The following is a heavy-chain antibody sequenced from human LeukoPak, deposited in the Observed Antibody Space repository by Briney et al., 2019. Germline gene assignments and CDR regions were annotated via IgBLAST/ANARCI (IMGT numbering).Heavy chain of an antibody. CDR2: IYYSGST. Sequence: TLSLTCTVSGGSISSGGYYWSWIRQHPGKGLEWIGYIYYSGSTYYNPSLQSRVTISVDTSKNQFSLKLSSVTAADTAVYYCARGSPPSHHGPYYFDYWGQGTLVTVSS. D-gene: IGHD1-14*01. V-gene: IGHV4-31*03. CDR3: ARGSPPSHHGPYYFDY. CDR1: GGSISSGGYY. J-gene: IGHJ4*02.